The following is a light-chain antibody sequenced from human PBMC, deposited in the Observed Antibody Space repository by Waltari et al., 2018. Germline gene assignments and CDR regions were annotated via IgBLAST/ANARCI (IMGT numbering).Light chain of an antibody. V-gene: IGLV3-21*03. CDR3: QLWDIGSDHKV. CDR2: NDN. J-gene: IGLJ1*01. Sequence: SYVLTQPPSVSVVPGKTATIPCGGDTIGGKSVHWYQQKPGQAPVLVVYNDNDRPSGIPERFSGSNSGNTATLTISRVEVGDEADYYCQLWDIGSDHKVFGSGTKVIVL. CDR1: TIGGKS.